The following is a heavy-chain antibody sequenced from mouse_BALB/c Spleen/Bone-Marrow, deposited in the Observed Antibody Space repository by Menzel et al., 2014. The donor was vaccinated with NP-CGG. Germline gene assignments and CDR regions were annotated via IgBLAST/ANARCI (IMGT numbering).Heavy chain of an antibody. J-gene: IGHJ2*01. CDR3: ARSPQRTTMIGY. CDR2: IWAGGST. V-gene: IGHV2-9*02. D-gene: IGHD2-1*01. CDR1: GFSLTSYG. Sequence: QVHVKQSGPGLVAPSQSLSITCTVPGFSLTSYGVHWVRQPPGKGLEWLGVIWAGGSTNYNSALMSRLSISKDNSKSQVFLKMNSLQTDDTAMYYCARSPQRTTMIGYWGQGTTLTVSS.